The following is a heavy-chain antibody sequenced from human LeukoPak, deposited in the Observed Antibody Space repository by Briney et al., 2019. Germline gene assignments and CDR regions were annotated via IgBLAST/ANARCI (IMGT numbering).Heavy chain of an antibody. CDR3: ARGLIPHAFDI. Sequence: SETLSLTCAVYGGSFSGYYWSWIRQPPGKGLEWIGEINHSGSTNYNPSLKSRVTISVDTSKNQFSLKLSSVPAADTAVYYCARGLIPHAFDIWSQGTMVTVYS. CDR1: GGSFSGYY. V-gene: IGHV4-34*01. J-gene: IGHJ3*02. CDR2: INHSGST. D-gene: IGHD2-21*01.